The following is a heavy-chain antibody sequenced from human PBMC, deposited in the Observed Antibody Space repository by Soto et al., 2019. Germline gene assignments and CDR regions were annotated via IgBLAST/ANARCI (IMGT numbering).Heavy chain of an antibody. CDR2: INPFDGSR. Sequence: QVQLVQSAAEVKKPGASVKVSCKASGYIFTSYYLHWVRQAPGQGLEWMGWINPFDGSRMFAQSFQGRVTMTRDTSTSTIYMELSGLRAEDTAVYYWSRMGPGGTSPFDHWGQGTLVTVSS. D-gene: IGHD1-7*01. J-gene: IGHJ4*02. CDR3: SRMGPGGTSPFDH. V-gene: IGHV1-46*03. CDR1: GYIFTSYY.